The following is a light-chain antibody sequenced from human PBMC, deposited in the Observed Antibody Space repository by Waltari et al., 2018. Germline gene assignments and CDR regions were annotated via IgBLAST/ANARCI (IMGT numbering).Light chain of an antibody. CDR2: DAS. CDR1: QGINSC. J-gene: IGKJ4*01. CDR3: QQANRFPLT. V-gene: IGKV1-12*01. Sequence: DIQMTQSPSSVSASVGDQVPITCRASQGINSCLAWSQRKPGKAPKLLIYDASSLQTGVPSRFSGSESGTDFTLTISSLQPEDFATYYCQQANRFPLTFGGGTKVELK.